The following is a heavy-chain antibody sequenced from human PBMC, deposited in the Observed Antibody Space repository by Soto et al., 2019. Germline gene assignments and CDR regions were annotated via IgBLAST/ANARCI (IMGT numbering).Heavy chain of an antibody. D-gene: IGHD2-2*01. Sequence: EVQLLESGGGLVQPGGSLRLSCAASGFTFSSYAMSWVRQAPGKGLEWVSAISGSGGSTYYADSVKGRFTISRDNSKNTLYLQMNSLRAEDTAVYYCAKDLRRVRVVVPVAREYFQHWGQGTLVTVSS. CDR3: AKDLRRVRVVVPVAREYFQH. V-gene: IGHV3-23*01. CDR2: ISGSGGST. CDR1: GFTFSSYA. J-gene: IGHJ1*01.